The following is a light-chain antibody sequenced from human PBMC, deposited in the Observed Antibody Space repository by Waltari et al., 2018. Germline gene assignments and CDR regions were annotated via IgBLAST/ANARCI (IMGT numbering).Light chain of an antibody. CDR2: AAS. J-gene: IGKJ4*01. CDR1: QSISSY. Sequence: DIQMTQSPSSLSASVGDRVTITCRASQSISSYLNWYQQKPGKAPKLLIYAASSLQSGVPSRFSGSGSGTDFTLTISSLQPEDFATYYCQQSYSTHPLTFGGRTKVEIK. V-gene: IGKV1-39*01. CDR3: QQSYSTHPLT.